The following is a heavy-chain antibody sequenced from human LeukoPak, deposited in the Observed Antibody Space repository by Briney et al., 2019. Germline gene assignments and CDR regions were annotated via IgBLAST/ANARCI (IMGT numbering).Heavy chain of an antibody. CDR2: IYYSGST. CDR3: ARGRSGYSYVHDAFDI. J-gene: IGHJ3*02. D-gene: IGHD5-18*01. CDR1: GGSISSYY. Sequence: SETLSLTCTVSGGSISSYYWSWIRQPPGKGLEWIGYIYYSGSTTYNPSLKSRVTISVDTSKNQFSLKLSSVAAADTAVYYCARGRSGYSYVHDAFDIWGQGTMVTVSS. V-gene: IGHV4-59*01.